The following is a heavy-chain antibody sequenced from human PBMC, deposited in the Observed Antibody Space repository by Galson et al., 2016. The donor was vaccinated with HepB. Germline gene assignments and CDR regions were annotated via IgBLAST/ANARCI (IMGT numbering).Heavy chain of an antibody. CDR2: TYYRSKWYN. D-gene: IGHD2-15*01. V-gene: IGHV6-1*01. CDR3: ARSQNIVVVVAATGFPDWFDS. J-gene: IGHJ5*01. CDR1: GDSVSSNSAA. Sequence: CAISGDSVSSNSAAWNWIRQSPSRGLEWLGRTYYRSKWYNDYAVSVKSRITINPDTSKNQFSLQLNSVTPEDTAVYYCARSQNIVVVVAATGFPDWFDSWGQGTLVTVSS.